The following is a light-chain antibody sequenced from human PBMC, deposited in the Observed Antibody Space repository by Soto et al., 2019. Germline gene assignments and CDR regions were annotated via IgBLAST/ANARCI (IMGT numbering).Light chain of an antibody. CDR3: NSYTSSSTYV. Sequence: QSALTQPASVPGSPGQSITISCTGTSSDVGGYNYVSWYQQHPGKAPKLMIYDVSNRPSGVSNRFSGSKSGNTASLTISGLQAEDEADYYCNSYTSSSTYVFGTGTKLTVL. J-gene: IGLJ1*01. CDR2: DVS. V-gene: IGLV2-14*01. CDR1: SSDVGGYNY.